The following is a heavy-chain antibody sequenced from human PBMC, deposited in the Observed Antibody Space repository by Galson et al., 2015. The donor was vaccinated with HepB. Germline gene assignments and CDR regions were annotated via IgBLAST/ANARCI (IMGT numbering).Heavy chain of an antibody. CDR3: AHLDDFRTRSLDYFDY. CDR2: IYGNDDK. Sequence: PALVKPTQTLTLTCTFSGFSFSNSRVGVGWIRRPPGKALEWLTLIYGNDDKRYSPSLKSRLTITKDTSKSQVVLEMTNMYPVDTATYYCAHLDDFRTRSLDYFDYWGQGILVTVSS. V-gene: IGHV2-5*01. D-gene: IGHD3-3*01. CDR1: GFSFSNSRVG. J-gene: IGHJ4*02.